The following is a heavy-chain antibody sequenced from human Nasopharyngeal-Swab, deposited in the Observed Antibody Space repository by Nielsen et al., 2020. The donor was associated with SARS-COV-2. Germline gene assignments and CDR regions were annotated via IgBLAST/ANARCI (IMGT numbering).Heavy chain of an antibody. CDR1: GYSFTNYW. CDR3: ARRGDCNGNPCYSDY. J-gene: IGHJ4*02. Sequence: GESLKISCQASGYSFTNYWIGWVRQMPGTGLEWLGLIYPGDSSIRYIPSFQGQVTISVDKSISTTYLQWGNLKASDAATYYCARRGDCNGNPCYSDYWGQGTLVTVSS. D-gene: IGHD2-21*02. CDR2: IYPGDSSI. V-gene: IGHV5-51*01.